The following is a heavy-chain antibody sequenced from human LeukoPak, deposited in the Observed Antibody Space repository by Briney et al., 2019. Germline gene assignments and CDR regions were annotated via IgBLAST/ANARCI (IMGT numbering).Heavy chain of an antibody. CDR3: ARDDPTGTTDY. D-gene: IGHD1-1*01. J-gene: IGHJ4*02. CDR2: IYSGGST. Sequence: LSLTCTVSGGSISRDYWSWVRQAPGKGLEWVSVIYSGGSTYYADSVKGRFTISRDNSKNTLYLQMNSLRAEDTAVYYCARDDPTGTTDYWGQGTLVTVSS. V-gene: IGHV3-53*01. CDR1: GGSISRDY.